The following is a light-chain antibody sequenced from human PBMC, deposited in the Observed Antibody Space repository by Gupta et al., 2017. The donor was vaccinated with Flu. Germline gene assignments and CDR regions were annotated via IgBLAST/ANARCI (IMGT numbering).Light chain of an antibody. Sequence: EIVLTQSPGILSLSPGERATLSCRASQSVDNNFLAWYQHKPGQAPRLLIHRASNRATGIPDRFSGSGSGTDFTLTISRLEPEDFATYYCQQYAVSHRTFGQGTKVAIK. V-gene: IGKV3-20*01. CDR3: QQYAVSHRT. J-gene: IGKJ1*01. CDR2: RAS. CDR1: QSVDNNF.